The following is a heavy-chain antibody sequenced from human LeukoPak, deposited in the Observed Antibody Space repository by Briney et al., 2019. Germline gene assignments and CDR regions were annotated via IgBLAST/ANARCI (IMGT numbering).Heavy chain of an antibody. V-gene: IGHV3-23*01. Sequence: GGSLRLSCVGSGFTSIAYALTWARQAPGKGLEWVSGISGGGVTTYYADSVKGRFTISRDDSKSTLYLQMNSLRAEDTAVYYCAKARGAAAPNDFDCWGQGTLVTVSS. CDR1: GFTSIAYA. D-gene: IGHD6-13*01. CDR2: ISGGGVTT. CDR3: AKARGAAAPNDFDC. J-gene: IGHJ4*02.